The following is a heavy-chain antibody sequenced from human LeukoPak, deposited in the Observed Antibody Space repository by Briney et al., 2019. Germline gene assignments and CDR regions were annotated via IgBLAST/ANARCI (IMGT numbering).Heavy chain of an antibody. CDR1: GFSFGNYA. J-gene: IGHJ4*02. CDR3: ARDSTYWYDSGSSGPHYFDY. Sequence: PGGSPRLSCAASGFSFGNYAMHRVRQAPGKGLEWVALISSDGSKTYHADSVKGRFSISRDNSKNTLYLQLNSLRAEDTSVYYCARDSTYWYDSGSSGPHYFDYWGQGTLVTVSS. D-gene: IGHD3-10*01. CDR2: ISSDGSKT. V-gene: IGHV3-30*01.